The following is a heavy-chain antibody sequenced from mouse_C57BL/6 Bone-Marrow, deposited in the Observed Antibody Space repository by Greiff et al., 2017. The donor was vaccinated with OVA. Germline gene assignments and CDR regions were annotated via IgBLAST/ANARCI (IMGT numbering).Heavy chain of an antibody. CDR3: ARNAVITPVLDY. Sequence: VKLMESGPGLVQPSQSLSITCAVSGFSLTSYGVHWVRQSPGKGLEWLGGIWSGGSTDYNAAFISRLSIGKDISKSLVFFKMNSLQADDTAIYYCARNAVITPVLDYWGQGTSVTVSS. J-gene: IGHJ4*01. CDR2: IWSGGST. D-gene: IGHD1-2*01. CDR1: GFSLTSYG. V-gene: IGHV2-2*01.